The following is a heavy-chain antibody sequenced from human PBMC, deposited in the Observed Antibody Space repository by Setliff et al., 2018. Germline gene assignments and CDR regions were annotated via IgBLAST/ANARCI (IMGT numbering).Heavy chain of an antibody. Sequence: PSETLSLTCTVSGGAIKGFYWSWIRQAPGKGLEWVGYIAYNGVTDSNPSLKGRVTISFDTPNNTVSLNLNSVTAADTAVYFCTRDAYYFGSDNFKLGAVDVWGTGTTVTVSS. CDR2: IAYNGVT. CDR1: GGAIKGFY. CDR3: TRDAYYFGSDNFKLGAVDV. J-gene: IGHJ6*04. V-gene: IGHV4-59*01. D-gene: IGHD3-10*01.